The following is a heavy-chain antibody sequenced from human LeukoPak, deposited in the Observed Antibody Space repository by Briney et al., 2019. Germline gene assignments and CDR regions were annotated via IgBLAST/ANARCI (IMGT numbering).Heavy chain of an antibody. V-gene: IGHV3-21*01. CDR1: GFTFSSYA. CDR3: ARGGWYSSGWYDVYYFDY. D-gene: IGHD6-19*01. CDR2: ISSSSSYI. Sequence: GGSLRLSRAASGFTFSSYAMSWVRQAPGKGLEWVSSISSSSSYIYYADSVKGRFTISRDNSKNTLYLQMNSLRAEDTAVYYCARGGWYSSGWYDVYYFDYWGQGTLVTVSS. J-gene: IGHJ4*02.